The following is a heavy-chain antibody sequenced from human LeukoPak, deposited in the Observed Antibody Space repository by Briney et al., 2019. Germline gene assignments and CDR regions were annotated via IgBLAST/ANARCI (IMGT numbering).Heavy chain of an antibody. V-gene: IGHV1-2*02. CDR3: ARDRTTVTTGYYGMDV. J-gene: IGHJ6*02. Sequence: ASVKVSCKASGYTFTGYYMHWVRQAPGQGVEWMGWINPNTGVTNYAQKFQGRVTLTRDTTTITTYMELTRLRSDDTAMYYCARDRTTVTTGYYGMDVWGQGTTLTVSS. CDR2: INPNTGVT. D-gene: IGHD4-17*01. CDR1: GYTFTGYY.